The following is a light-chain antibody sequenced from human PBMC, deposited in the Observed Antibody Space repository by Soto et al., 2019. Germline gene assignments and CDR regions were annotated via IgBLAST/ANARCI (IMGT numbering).Light chain of an antibody. Sequence: QSVLTQPASVSGSPGQSITISCTGTSSDVGAYNYASWYQQYPGEAPKVIIYDVSHRPAGVSNRFSGSKSGNMASLTISGLQTQDEADYYCSSYTSATTYVFGTGTKVTVL. J-gene: IGLJ1*01. CDR1: SSDVGAYNY. CDR2: DVS. V-gene: IGLV2-14*01. CDR3: SSYTSATTYV.